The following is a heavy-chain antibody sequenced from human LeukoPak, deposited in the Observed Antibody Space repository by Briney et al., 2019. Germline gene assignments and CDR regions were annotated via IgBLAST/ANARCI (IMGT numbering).Heavy chain of an antibody. Sequence: ASVKVSCKASGYTFTCYYMHWVRQAPGQGLEWMGRINPNSGGTNYAQKFQGRVTMTRDTSISTAYVELSRLRSDDTAVYYCAIARVTMIVVVTLRYWGQGTLVTVSS. CDR2: INPNSGGT. CDR3: AIARVTMIVVVTLRY. D-gene: IGHD3-22*01. J-gene: IGHJ4*02. CDR1: GYTFTCYY. V-gene: IGHV1-2*06.